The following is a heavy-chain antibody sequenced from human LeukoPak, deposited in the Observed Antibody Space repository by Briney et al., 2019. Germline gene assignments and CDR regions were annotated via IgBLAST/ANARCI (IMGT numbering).Heavy chain of an antibody. CDR2: IFSSTTYI. D-gene: IGHD6-6*01. CDR3: ATYITTRLDY. J-gene: IGHJ4*02. CDR1: GFTFSSST. Sequence: GGSLRLSCAASGFTFSSSTMNWVRQAPGKGLEWVASIFSSTTYIYYADSVKGRFTISRDNAQNSLYLQMNSLRAEDTAVYYCATYITTRLDYWGQGTLVTVST. V-gene: IGHV3-21*01.